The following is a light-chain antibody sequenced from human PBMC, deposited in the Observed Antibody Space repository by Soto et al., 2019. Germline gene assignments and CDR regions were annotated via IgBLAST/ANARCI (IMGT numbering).Light chain of an antibody. V-gene: IGLV2-14*01. J-gene: IGLJ2*01. Sequence: SALTQPASVSASPGQSITISCTGTNSDVGAYNYVCWYQQHPDKVPKLIIHDVSNRPSGVSIRFSGSKSDNTASLTISGLQAEDEADYYCSSYTRSRTVIFGGGTKLTVL. CDR3: SSYTRSRTVI. CDR1: NSDVGAYNY. CDR2: DVS.